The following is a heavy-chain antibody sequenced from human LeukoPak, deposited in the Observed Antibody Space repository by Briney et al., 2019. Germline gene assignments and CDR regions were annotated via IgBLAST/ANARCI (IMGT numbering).Heavy chain of an antibody. J-gene: IGHJ4*02. V-gene: IGHV3-11*01. CDR3: ARDPVWWELSRPDDY. CDR1: GFTFSNAW. CDR2: ISSSGSTI. D-gene: IGHD1-26*01. Sequence: GGSLRLSCAASGFTFSNAWMSWVRQAPGKGLEWVSYISSSGSTIYYADSVKGRFTISRDNAKNSLYLQMNSLRAEDTAVYYCARDPVWWELSRPDDYWGQGTLVTVSS.